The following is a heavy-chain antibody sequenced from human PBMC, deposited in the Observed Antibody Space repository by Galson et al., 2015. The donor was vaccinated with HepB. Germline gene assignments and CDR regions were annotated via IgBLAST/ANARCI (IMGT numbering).Heavy chain of an antibody. V-gene: IGHV3-23*01. D-gene: IGHD1-26*01. CDR3: AKVAVSGGSYSYYYYGMDV. J-gene: IGHJ6*02. Sequence: ALRLSCAASGFTFSSYAMSWVRQAPGKGLEGVTAISGSGGSTYYADSVKGRFTISRDNSKNTLYLQMNSLRAEDTAVYYCAKVAVSGGSYSYYYYGMDVWGQGTTVTVSS. CDR1: GFTFSSYA. CDR2: ISGSGGST.